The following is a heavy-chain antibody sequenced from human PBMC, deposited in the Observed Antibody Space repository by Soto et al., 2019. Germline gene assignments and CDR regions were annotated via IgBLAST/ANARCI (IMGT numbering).Heavy chain of an antibody. J-gene: IGHJ6*02. CDR2: ISAYNGNT. V-gene: IGHV1-18*01. Sequence: VQLLESGGGLVQPGGSLRLSCAASGFTFSSYGISWVRQAPGQGLEWMGWISAYNGNTNYAQKLQGRVTMTTDTSTSTAYMELMSLRSDDTAVYYCARATVTGKYYYYGMDVWGQGTTVTVSS. CDR3: ARATVTGKYYYYGMDV. D-gene: IGHD4-4*01. CDR1: GFTFSSYG.